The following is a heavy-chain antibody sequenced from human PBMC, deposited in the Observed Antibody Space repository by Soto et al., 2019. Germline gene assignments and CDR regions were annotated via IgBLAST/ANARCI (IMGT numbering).Heavy chain of an antibody. V-gene: IGHV6-1*01. CDR1: GDSVSSNSAA. Sequence: SQTLSLTCDISGDSVSSNSAAWNWIRQTPSRGLEWLGRTYYRSKWYINYAVSVKSRITVKPDTSKNQFSLQLNSVTPEDTAVDYCASGSCDHLTRPYYMDVCGKGPSVTVSS. D-gene: IGHD2-15*01. CDR2: TYYRSKWYI. J-gene: IGHJ6*03. CDR3: ASGSCDHLTRPYYMDV.